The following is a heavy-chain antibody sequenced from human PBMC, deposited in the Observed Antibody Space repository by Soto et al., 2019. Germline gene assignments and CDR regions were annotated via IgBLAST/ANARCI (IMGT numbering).Heavy chain of an antibody. CDR1: GGSMSGYY. J-gene: IGHJ6*02. V-gene: IGHV4-59*08. D-gene: IGHD5-12*01. Sequence: PSETLSLTCTVSGGSMSGYYWSWFRLPPGKPMEWIGYVHDSWGAAYNPSLRSRVAISLDTSKSQFSLSLTSVSATDTAMYYCVRQGYGPLRGLVDVWGQGTTVT. CDR2: VHDSWGA. CDR3: VRQGYGPLRGLVDV.